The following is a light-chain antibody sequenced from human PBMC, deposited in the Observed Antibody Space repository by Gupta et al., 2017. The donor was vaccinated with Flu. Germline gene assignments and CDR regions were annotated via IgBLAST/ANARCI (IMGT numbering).Light chain of an antibody. CDR2: EVT. CDR3: SSNAGSSNCVV. V-gene: IGLV2-8*01. J-gene: IGLJ2*01. CDR1: NDDVGGYNY. Sequence: QSALPHPPSASGSPVPSVTISCTGTNDDVGGYNYVSWHPQEPGKAPKTWCLEVTKRPSGVPDRFSGTKCGNTASLTFAGLQAEDEADYYCSSNAGSSNCVVFGGGTKLTVL.